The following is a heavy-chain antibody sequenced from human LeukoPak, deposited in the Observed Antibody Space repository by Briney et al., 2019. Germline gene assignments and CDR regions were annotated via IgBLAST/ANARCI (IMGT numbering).Heavy chain of an antibody. CDR3: ARGYSSGWSGWYFDY. Sequence: PSGTLSLTCTVSGGSISSSSYYWGWIRQPPGKGLEWIGSIYYSGSTYYNPSLKSRVTISVDTSKNQFSLKLSSVTAADTAVYYCARGYSSGWSGWYFDYWGQGTLVTVSS. CDR1: GGSISSSSYY. D-gene: IGHD6-19*01. CDR2: IYYSGST. J-gene: IGHJ4*02. V-gene: IGHV4-39*01.